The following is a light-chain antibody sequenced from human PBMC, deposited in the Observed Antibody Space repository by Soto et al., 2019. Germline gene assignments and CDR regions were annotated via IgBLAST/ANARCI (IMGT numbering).Light chain of an antibody. J-gene: IGKJ1*01. CDR2: GAS. CDR1: QSVRSNY. Sequence: EIVLTQSPGTLSLSPGEGATLSCRASQSVRSNYLAWYQQKPGQAPRLLIYGASSRATGIPDRFSGSGSGTDFTLTISRLEPEDLAVYYCQQYGDSFRTFGQGTKVEI. V-gene: IGKV3-20*01. CDR3: QQYGDSFRT.